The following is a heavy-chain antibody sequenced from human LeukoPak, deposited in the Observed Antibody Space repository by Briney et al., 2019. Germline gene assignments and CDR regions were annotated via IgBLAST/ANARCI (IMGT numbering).Heavy chain of an antibody. CDR1: GFTVSSYS. V-gene: IGHV3-21*01. J-gene: IGHJ6*03. CDR2: ISSSSSYV. Sequence: PGGSLRLSCAASGFTVSSYSMNWVRQSPGKGLEWVSSISSSSSYVYYADSVKGRFTISRDNAKNSLYLQMNSLRAEDTAVYYCARESRFGNNMDVWGKGTTVTVSS. CDR3: ARESRFGNNMDV. D-gene: IGHD3-10*01.